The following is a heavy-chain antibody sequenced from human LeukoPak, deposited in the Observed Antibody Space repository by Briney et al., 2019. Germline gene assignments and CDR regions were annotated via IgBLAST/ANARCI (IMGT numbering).Heavy chain of an antibody. D-gene: IGHD2-15*01. Sequence: PSQTLSLTCNVSGDSISNPYYYWSWIRQSPGRGLEWIGYIYHSGTTYYNPSLKSRITQSVDRSKNQFSLKLSSVTAADTAVYYCARENSYCSGGTCYSFDYWGQGTLVTVSS. CDR2: IYHSGTT. CDR3: ARENSYCSGGTCYSFDY. CDR1: GDSISNPYYY. J-gene: IGHJ4*02. V-gene: IGHV4-30-2*06.